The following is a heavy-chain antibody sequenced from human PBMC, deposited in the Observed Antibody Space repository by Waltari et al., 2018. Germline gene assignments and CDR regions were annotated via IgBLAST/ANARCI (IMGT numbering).Heavy chain of an antibody. CDR3: ATLPWEGRNGRIDY. J-gene: IGHJ4*02. CDR1: VYVFTIYW. Sequence: EVQLVQSGAEVKKPGESRKISWKGSVYVFTIYWIEWGRQLPGKGLEWMGTIYPGDSDTKYSPSFQGQVTISADKSISTAYLQWSSLKASDTAMYYCATLPWEGRNGRIDYWGQGTLVTVSS. CDR2: IYPGDSDT. V-gene: IGHV5-51*03. D-gene: IGHD1-26*01.